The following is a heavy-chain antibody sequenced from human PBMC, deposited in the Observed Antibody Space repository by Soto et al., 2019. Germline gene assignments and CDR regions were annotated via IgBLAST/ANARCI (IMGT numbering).Heavy chain of an antibody. Sequence: PGGSLRLSCAASGFTFSSNSMIWVRQAPGKGLEWVSYIDSTSMHIYYADSVKGRFTITRDNAKKSVYLQVTSLRAEDTAVYHCARLVGAYQHYIDYWGQGTLVTVSS. CDR1: GFTFSSNS. CDR2: IDSTSMHI. CDR3: ARLVGAYQHYIDY. V-gene: IGHV3-21*01. J-gene: IGHJ4*02. D-gene: IGHD1-26*01.